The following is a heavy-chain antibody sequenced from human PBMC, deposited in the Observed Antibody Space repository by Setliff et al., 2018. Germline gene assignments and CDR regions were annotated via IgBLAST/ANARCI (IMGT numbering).Heavy chain of an antibody. V-gene: IGHV1-3*01. CDR3: ARRPYDSSGYLGFDL. CDR1: GYTFTNYA. Sequence: ASVKVSCKASGYTFTNYAIHWVRQAPGQRLEWMGWINAGNGNTKYSQKFQGRVTITRDTSASTAYMELSSLTSEDTAVYYCARRPYDSSGYLGFDLWGHGSLVTVSS. CDR2: INAGNGNT. J-gene: IGHJ4*01. D-gene: IGHD3-22*01.